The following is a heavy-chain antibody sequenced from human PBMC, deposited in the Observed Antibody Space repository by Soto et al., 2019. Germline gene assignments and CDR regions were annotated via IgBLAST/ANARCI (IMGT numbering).Heavy chain of an antibody. V-gene: IGHV1-69*02. D-gene: IGHD3-10*01. CDR3: ARMNMVRGVILDY. Sequence: GASVKVSCKASGGTFSSYTISWVRQAPGQGLEWMGRIIPILGIANYAQKFQGRVTITADKSTSTAYMELSSLRSEDTAVYYCARMNMVRGVILDYWGQGTLVTVSS. CDR2: IIPILGIA. CDR1: GGTFSSYT. J-gene: IGHJ4*02.